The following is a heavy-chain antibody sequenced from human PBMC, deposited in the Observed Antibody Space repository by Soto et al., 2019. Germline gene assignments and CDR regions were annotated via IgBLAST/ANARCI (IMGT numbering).Heavy chain of an antibody. Sequence: SETLSLTCTVSGGSISSGGYYWSWIRQHPGKGLEWIGYIYYSGSTHYNPSLKSRVTISVDTSKNQFSLKLSSVTAADTAVYYCARGRSGSDYYYGMDVWGQGTTVTVSS. J-gene: IGHJ6*02. CDR1: GGSISSGGYY. D-gene: IGHD6-25*01. CDR3: ARGRSGSDYYYGMDV. CDR2: IYYSGST. V-gene: IGHV4-31*03.